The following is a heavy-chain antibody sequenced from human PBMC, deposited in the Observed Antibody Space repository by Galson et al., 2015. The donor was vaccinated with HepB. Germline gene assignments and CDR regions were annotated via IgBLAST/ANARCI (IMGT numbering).Heavy chain of an antibody. Sequence: SVKVSCKAYGGTFSNSAITWVRQTPGQGLEWMGGIIPIFGRSNYAQKFQGRVTITADESTSTAYMELSSLRSEDTAVYYCASWAGYCTSGSCSTPSDYWGQGTLVTVSS. V-gene: IGHV1-69*13. CDR2: IIPIFGRS. CDR3: ASWAGYCTSGSCSTPSDY. D-gene: IGHD2-2*02. CDR1: GGTFSNSA. J-gene: IGHJ4*02.